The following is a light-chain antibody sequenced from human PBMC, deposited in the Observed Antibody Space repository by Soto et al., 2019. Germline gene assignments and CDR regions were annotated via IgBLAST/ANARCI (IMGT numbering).Light chain of an antibody. CDR2: AAS. Sequence: SPAVVSASEKDRVTITCRASQGISSYLAWYQQKPGKAPKLLIYAASTLQSGVPSRFSGSGSGTDFTLTISILQPEDVATYCCPVSSFLLLPFSGVTKLDI. CDR1: QGISSY. V-gene: IGKV1-27*01. CDR3: PVSSFLLLP. J-gene: IGKJ4*02.